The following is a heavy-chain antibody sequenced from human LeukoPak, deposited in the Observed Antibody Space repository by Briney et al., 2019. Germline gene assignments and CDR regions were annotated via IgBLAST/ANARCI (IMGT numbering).Heavy chain of an antibody. Sequence: GASVKVSYKASGGTFNNYANSRVRQAPGQGLEWIGGIIPIFGTANYAQKFHGRVTITADECTSIAYMELSSLRSEDTAVYYCATPGLNILAGYYLGPYFQHWGQGTLVTVSS. D-gene: IGHD3-9*01. CDR3: ATPGLNILAGYYLGPYFQH. V-gene: IGHV1-69*13. J-gene: IGHJ1*01. CDR2: IIPIFGTA. CDR1: GGTFNNYA.